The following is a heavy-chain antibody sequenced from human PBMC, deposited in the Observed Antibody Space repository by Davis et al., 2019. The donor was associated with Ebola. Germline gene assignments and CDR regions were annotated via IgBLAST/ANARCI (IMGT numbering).Heavy chain of an antibody. CDR1: GFTFSTYW. Sequence: PGGSLRLSCAASGFTFSTYWMSWVRQAPGKGLEWVANIKQDGSEKYYVDSVKGRFTISRDNAKNSLYLQMNSLRAEDTAVYYCARKRWLQSYYFDYWGQGTLFTVSS. V-gene: IGHV3-7*03. J-gene: IGHJ4*02. CDR3: ARKRWLQSYYFDY. CDR2: IKQDGSEK. D-gene: IGHD5-24*01.